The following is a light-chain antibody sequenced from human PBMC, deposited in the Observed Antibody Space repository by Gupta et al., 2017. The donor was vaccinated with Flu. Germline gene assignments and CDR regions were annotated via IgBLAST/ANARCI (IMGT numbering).Light chain of an antibody. CDR3: KSADSSGTPVV. V-gene: IGLV3-25*03. Sequence: VQTARITCSGDALAKQYAYWYQQKPGQAPVLVIYKDSARPSGIPERFSGSSSGTTVTLTISGVQADDEADYYCKSADSSGTPVVFGGGTKLTVL. CDR2: KDS. J-gene: IGLJ2*01. CDR1: ALAKQY.